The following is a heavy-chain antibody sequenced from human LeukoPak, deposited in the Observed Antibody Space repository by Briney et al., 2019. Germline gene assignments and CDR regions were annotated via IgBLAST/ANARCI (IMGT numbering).Heavy chain of an antibody. Sequence: ASVKASCKASGYTFTSYAMNWVRQAPGQGLEWMGWINTNTGNPTYAQGFTGRFVFSLDTSVSTAYLQIRSLKAEHTAVYYCARKEVAGYYYYGMDVWGQGTTVTVSS. J-gene: IGHJ6*02. CDR3: ARKEVAGYYYYGMDV. CDR1: GYTFTSYA. CDR2: INTNTGNP. D-gene: IGHD6-19*01. V-gene: IGHV7-4-1*02.